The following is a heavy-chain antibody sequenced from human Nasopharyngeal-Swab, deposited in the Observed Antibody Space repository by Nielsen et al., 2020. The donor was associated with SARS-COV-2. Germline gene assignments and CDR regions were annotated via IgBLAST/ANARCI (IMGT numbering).Heavy chain of an antibody. CDR3: ARDRILYYGSGRAGDAFDI. CDR1: GFTFSDYY. D-gene: IGHD3-10*01. V-gene: IGHV3-11*01. J-gene: IGHJ3*02. CDR2: ISSSGSTI. Sequence: GGSLRLSCAASGFTFSDYYMSWIRQAPGKGLEWVSYISSSGSTIYYADSVKGRFTISRDNAKNSLYLQMNSLRAEDTAVYYCARDRILYYGSGRAGDAFDIWGQGTMVTVSS.